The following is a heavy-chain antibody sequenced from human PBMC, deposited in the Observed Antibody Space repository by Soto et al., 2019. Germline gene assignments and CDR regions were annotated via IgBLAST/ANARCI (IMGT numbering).Heavy chain of an antibody. CDR3: VREASINWFYFDT. V-gene: IGHV3-74*01. CDR1: GFTFSTNW. Sequence: GGSLRLSCAASGFTFSTNWMHWVRQAPGKGLVWVSRINNDGSSAIYADSVKGRFTISRDDAKNTVYLQMNSLRPEDTAVYYCVREASINWFYFDTLGQGTLVTVSS. D-gene: IGHD3-3*02. CDR2: INNDGSSA. J-gene: IGHJ4*02.